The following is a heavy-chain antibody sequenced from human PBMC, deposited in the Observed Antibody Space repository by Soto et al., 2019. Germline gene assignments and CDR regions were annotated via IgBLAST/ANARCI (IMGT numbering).Heavy chain of an antibody. V-gene: IGHV3-21*06. CDR3: ARAPQQPLADSYYYGMDV. CDR2: ISGLSSYI. Sequence: PGGSLRLSCAASGFTFSRYGMNWVRQAPGKGLELVSSISGLSSYIYYADSVKGRFTVSRDNAKNSLYVQMYSLRAEDTAVYYCARAPQQPLADSYYYGMDVWGQGTTVTV. J-gene: IGHJ6*01. D-gene: IGHD6-13*01. CDR1: GFTFSRYG.